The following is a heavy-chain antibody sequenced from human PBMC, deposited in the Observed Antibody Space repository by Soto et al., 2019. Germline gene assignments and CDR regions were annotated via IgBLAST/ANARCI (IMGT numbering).Heavy chain of an antibody. CDR1: GFTFSTYD. CDR3: AGEGVSVRIRIPYYSALGV. J-gene: IGHJ6*02. Sequence: EVQLVASGGGLVQPGGSLRLSCAASGFTFSTYDMHWVRKSTGTGLEWVSAIGTIGDTSYSDSVKGRFTVSRENAKNSLYLQMDRLKDGDTALYYCAGEGVSVRIRIPYYSALGVSGQGPTVNVAS. D-gene: IGHD3-3*02. CDR2: IGTIGDT. V-gene: IGHV3-13*04.